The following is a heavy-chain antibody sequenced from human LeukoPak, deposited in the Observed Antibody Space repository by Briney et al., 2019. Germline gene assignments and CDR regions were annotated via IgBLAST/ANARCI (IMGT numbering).Heavy chain of an antibody. J-gene: IGHJ4*02. D-gene: IGHD2-15*01. CDR2: INQDGSEK. CDR1: GFSFSSFW. Sequence: GGSLRLSCAASGFSFSSFWMSWVRQAPGKGLEWVANINQDGSEKNYVDSVKGRFTISRDGAKNLLYLQMNSLRAEDAAVYYCAREQCSGNSCYYYWGQGTLVTGSS. CDR3: AREQCSGNSCYYY. V-gene: IGHV3-7*01.